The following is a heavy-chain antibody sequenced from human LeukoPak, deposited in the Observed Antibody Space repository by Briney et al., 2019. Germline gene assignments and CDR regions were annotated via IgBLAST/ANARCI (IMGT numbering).Heavy chain of an antibody. Sequence: PSETLSLTCIVSGASIRSSSYYWGWIRQPPGKGLEWVGSLYYSGSTSYNPSLKSRVTISADTSKNQFSLKLSSVTAADTAVYYCARHTSWYGNFDYWGQGTLVTVSS. CDR2: LYYSGST. J-gene: IGHJ4*02. CDR1: GASIRSSSYY. V-gene: IGHV4-39*01. D-gene: IGHD6-13*01. CDR3: ARHTSWYGNFDY.